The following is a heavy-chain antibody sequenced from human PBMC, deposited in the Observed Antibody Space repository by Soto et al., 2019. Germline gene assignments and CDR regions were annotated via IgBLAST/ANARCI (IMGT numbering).Heavy chain of an antibody. CDR1: GYTFTGYY. V-gene: IGHV1-2*04. J-gene: IGHJ6*02. Sequence: ASVKVSCKASGYTFTGYYMHWVRQAPGQGLEWMGWINPNSGGTNYAQKFQGWVTMTRDTSISTAYIELSRLRYNDTAVYYCAREGIAAAGTRGSYYGMDVGGQGTRVT. D-gene: IGHD6-13*01. CDR3: AREGIAAAGTRGSYYGMDV. CDR2: INPNSGGT.